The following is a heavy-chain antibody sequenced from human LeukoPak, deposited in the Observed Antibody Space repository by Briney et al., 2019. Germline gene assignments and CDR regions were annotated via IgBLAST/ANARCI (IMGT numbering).Heavy chain of an antibody. J-gene: IGHJ4*02. Sequence: GGSLRLSCAASGFTFSSYGMHWVRQAPGKGLEWVAVISYDGSNKYYADSVKGRFTIFRDNSKNTLYLQMNSLRAEDTAVYYCAKDSGSYLYYFDYWGQGTLVTVSS. D-gene: IGHD1-26*01. CDR2: ISYDGSNK. V-gene: IGHV3-30*18. CDR3: AKDSGSYLYYFDY. CDR1: GFTFSSYG.